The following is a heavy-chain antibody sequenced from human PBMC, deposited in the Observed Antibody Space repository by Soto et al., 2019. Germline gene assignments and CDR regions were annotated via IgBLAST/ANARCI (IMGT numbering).Heavy chain of an antibody. Sequence: SVKVSCKASGGTFSSYTISWVRQAPGQGLEWMGRIIPILGIANYAQKFQGRVTITADKSTSTAYMELSSLRSEDTAVYYCARVSLSSGYDSGQRYFDLWGRGTLVTVSS. J-gene: IGHJ2*01. CDR3: ARVSLSSGYDSGQRYFDL. D-gene: IGHD5-12*01. CDR1: GGTFSSYT. CDR2: IIPILGIA. V-gene: IGHV1-69*02.